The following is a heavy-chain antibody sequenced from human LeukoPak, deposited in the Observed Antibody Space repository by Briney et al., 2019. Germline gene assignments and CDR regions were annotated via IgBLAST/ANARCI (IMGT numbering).Heavy chain of an antibody. CDR2: IGRSGDTT. J-gene: IGHJ6*03. Sequence: PGGSLRLSCAASGFIFSTCAMSWVRQAPGKGLEWVSSIGRSGDTTYYADSMKGRFTISRDNSRDTLSLQMNSLGDEDTAVYYCAKLWYTSASTVMDVWGRGTTVTVSS. CDR1: GFIFSTCA. CDR3: AKLWYTSASTVMDV. D-gene: IGHD6-19*01. V-gene: IGHV3-23*01.